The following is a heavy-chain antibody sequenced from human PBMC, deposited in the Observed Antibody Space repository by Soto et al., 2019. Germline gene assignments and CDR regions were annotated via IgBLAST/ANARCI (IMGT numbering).Heavy chain of an antibody. J-gene: IGHJ4*02. CDR2: LTSDGRTP. CDR1: GFTFGNYW. CDR3: ARAEVDY. V-gene: IGHV3-74*01. Sequence: LRLSCAASGFTFGNYWMHWVRQAPGKGPEWVSRLTSDGRTPYYADSVKGRFTVSRDNAKNTLYLQMNSLRAEDTAVYYCARAEVDYWGPGTLVTVSS.